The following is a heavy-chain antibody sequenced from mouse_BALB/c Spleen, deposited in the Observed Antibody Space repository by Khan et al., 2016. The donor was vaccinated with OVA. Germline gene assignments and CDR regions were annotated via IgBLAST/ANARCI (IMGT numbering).Heavy chain of an antibody. CDR3: ARIKKIVATYFDY. D-gene: IGHD1-1*01. J-gene: IGHJ2*01. V-gene: IGHV1S81*02. CDR1: GYTFTSYW. Sequence: QVQLKQSGAELVKAGASVKMSCKASGYTFTSYWMHWVKQRLGQGLEWFAETNPTNGRTYYNEKFKCKATLTVDKSSSTAYMLLSGPTFEDSAVYYCARIKKIVATYFDYWGQGTTLTVSS. CDR2: TNPTNGRT.